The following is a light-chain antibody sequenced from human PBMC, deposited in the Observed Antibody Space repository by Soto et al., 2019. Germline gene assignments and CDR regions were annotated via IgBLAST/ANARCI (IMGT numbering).Light chain of an antibody. J-gene: IGLJ3*02. CDR3: SSYASSGAVV. CDR1: SSDVGGSNF. CDR2: EVN. Sequence: QSALTQPPSASGSPGQSVTISCTGTSSDVGGSNFVSWYQLHPGKAPKLMIYEVNNRPSGVSHRFSGSKSGNTASLTFSGLQPEDEADYYCSSYASSGAVVFGGGTKVTVL. V-gene: IGLV2-14*01.